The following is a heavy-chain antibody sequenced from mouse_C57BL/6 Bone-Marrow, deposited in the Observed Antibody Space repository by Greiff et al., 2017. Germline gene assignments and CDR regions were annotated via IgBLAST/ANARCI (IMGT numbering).Heavy chain of an antibody. CDR3: ARDDDYDGFAY. CDR1: GYSFTDYN. D-gene: IGHD2-4*01. J-gene: IGHJ3*01. Sequence: VQLQQSGPELVKPGASVKVSCKASGYSFTDYNMYWVKQSHGKSLEWIGYIDPYSGGTSYNRKFKGKATLTVDKSSSTAFMQLNSLTSEDSAVYYGARDDDYDGFAYWGQGTLVTVSA. V-gene: IGHV1S135*01. CDR2: IDPYSGGT.